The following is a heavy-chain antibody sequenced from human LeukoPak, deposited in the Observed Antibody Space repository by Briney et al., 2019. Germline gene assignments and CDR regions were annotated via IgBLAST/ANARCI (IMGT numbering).Heavy chain of an antibody. V-gene: IGHV3-7*01. D-gene: IGHD3-10*01. J-gene: IGHJ4*02. CDR2: INEDGSEK. CDR1: GFTFSSSW. CDR3: AKDHYGSGSYYIPLPDY. Sequence: GGSLRLSCAASGFTFSSSWMNWVRQAPGKGLEWVASINEDGSEKYYVDSVKGRFTISRDNSKNTLYLQMNSLRAEDTAVYYCAKDHYGSGSYYIPLPDYWGQGTLVTVSS.